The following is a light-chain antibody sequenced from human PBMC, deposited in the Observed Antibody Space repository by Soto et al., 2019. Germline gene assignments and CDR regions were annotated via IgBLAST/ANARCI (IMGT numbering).Light chain of an antibody. J-gene: IGKJ2*01. CDR3: HQYNNWPPLYT. Sequence: EIVMTQSPATLSVSPGERATLSCRASQSVRNNLAWYQQKPGQAPRLLIYDSSPRATGIPARVSGSGSGTEFTLTIPSLQSEDFAIYSCHQYNNWPPLYTFGQGTKLEIK. V-gene: IGKV3-15*01. CDR1: QSVRNN. CDR2: DSS.